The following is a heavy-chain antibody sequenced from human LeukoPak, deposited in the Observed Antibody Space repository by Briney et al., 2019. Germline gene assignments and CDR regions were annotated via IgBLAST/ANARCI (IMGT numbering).Heavy chain of an antibody. D-gene: IGHD6-19*01. Sequence: SETLSLTCAVYGRSFSDFYCSWIRQSPGKGLECIGEINLGGTTSDNPSLKGRVTISVDTSKNHFSLKLTSVTAADTAVYYCATRQTTGWFFDYWGRGTLVTVSS. J-gene: IGHJ4*02. CDR1: GRSFSDFY. CDR2: INLGGTT. CDR3: ATRQTTGWFFDY. V-gene: IGHV4-34*01.